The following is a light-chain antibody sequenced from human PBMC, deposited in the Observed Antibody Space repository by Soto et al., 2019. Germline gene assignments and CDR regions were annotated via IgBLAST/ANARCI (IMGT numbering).Light chain of an antibody. CDR3: LQDYSYPRT. CDR1: QAIRND. Sequence: IQMTQSPSSLSTSVGNRVTITCRASQAIRNDLGWYQKKPGKAPKLLIYDASILQSGVPSRFIGRGYGTDFTLTISSLQPEDIATYYCLQDYSYPRTFGQGTKVEIK. V-gene: IGKV1-6*01. J-gene: IGKJ1*01. CDR2: DAS.